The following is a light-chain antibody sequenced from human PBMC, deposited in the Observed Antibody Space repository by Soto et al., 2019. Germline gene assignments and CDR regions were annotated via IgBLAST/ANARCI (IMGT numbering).Light chain of an antibody. CDR1: QGVSSN. Sequence: EIVMTQSPATLSVSPGERVTLSCRASQGVSSNLAWYQQRPGQAPRLLIYHASTRATGIPVTFSGSGSGTEFTLTISSLQSEDFAAYYCQQYNNWPLTFGGGTKVEIK. V-gene: IGKV3-15*01. J-gene: IGKJ4*01. CDR3: QQYNNWPLT. CDR2: HAS.